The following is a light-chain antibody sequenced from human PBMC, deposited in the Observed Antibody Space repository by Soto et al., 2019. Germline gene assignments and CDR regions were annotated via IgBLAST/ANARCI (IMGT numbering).Light chain of an antibody. V-gene: IGKV2-30*01. CDR1: QSLVYSDGNTS. Sequence: DVVMTQSPLSLPVTLGQPASISCRSSQSLVYSDGNTSLNWFQQRPGQSPRRLIYKVSNRDSGVQDRFSGSGSGTDFTLKISRVEAEDVGVYYCMQGSHWPYTFGQETKLEIK. CDR3: MQGSHWPYT. J-gene: IGKJ2*01. CDR2: KVS.